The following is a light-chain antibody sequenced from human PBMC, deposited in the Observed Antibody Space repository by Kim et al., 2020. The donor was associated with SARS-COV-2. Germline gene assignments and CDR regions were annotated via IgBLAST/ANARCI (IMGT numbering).Light chain of an antibody. J-gene: IGLJ3*02. V-gene: IGLV3-19*01. CDR1: GLRKYP. CDR2: DKN. Sequence: LGQTVRITCLGDGLRKYPASRYQQKPGQAPILVMHDKNNVRPSGVPDRFSGSNSGNTAFLTITGAQVEDEAAYYCGSRDNNGPGVFGGGTQLTVL. CDR3: GSRDNNGPGV.